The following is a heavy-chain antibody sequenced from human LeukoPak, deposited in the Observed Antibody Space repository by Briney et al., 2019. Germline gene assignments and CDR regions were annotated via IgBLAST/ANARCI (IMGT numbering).Heavy chain of an antibody. J-gene: IGHJ5*02. Sequence: GASVKVSCKASGYTFTSYYMHWVRQAPGQGLEWMGIINPSGGSTSYAQKFQGRVTMTRDTSISTAYMELSRLRSDDTAVYYCARDGIVVVVADNWFDPWGQGTLVTVSS. CDR1: GYTFTSYY. V-gene: IGHV1-46*01. CDR3: ARDGIVVVVADNWFDP. CDR2: INPSGGST. D-gene: IGHD2-15*01.